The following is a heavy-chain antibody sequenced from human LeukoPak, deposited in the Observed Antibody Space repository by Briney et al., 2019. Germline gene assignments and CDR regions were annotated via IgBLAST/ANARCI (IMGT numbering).Heavy chain of an antibody. CDR2: ISAYNGNT. CDR3: ARDSIALLLWFGESPGPDYYYGMDV. V-gene: IGHV1-18*01. CDR1: GYTFTSYG. Sequence: ASVKVSCKASGYTFTSYGISWVRQAPGQGLEWMGWISAYNGNTNYAQKLQGRVTMTTDTSTSTAYMELRSLRSDDTAVYYCARDSIALLLWFGESPGPDYYYGMDVWGQGTTVTVSS. D-gene: IGHD3-10*01. J-gene: IGHJ6*02.